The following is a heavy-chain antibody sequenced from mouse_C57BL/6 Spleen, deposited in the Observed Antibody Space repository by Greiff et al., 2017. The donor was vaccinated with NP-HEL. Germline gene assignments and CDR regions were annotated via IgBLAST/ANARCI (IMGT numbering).Heavy chain of an antibody. V-gene: IGHV5-17*01. CDR2: ISSGSSTI. CDR1: GFTFSDYG. CDR3: ASPRGYYAMDY. J-gene: IGHJ4*01. Sequence: EVHLVESGGGLVKPGGSLKLSCAASGFTFSDYGMHWVRQAPEKGLEWVAYISSGSSTIYYADTVKGRFTISRDNAKNTLFLQMTSLRSEDTAMYYCASPRGYYAMDYWGQGTSVTVSS.